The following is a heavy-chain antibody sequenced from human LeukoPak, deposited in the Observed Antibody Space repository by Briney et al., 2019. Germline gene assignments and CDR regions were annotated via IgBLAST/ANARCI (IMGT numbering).Heavy chain of an antibody. Sequence: SETLSLTCTVSGDSMSGYWAWVRRPAGKGLEWIGRISTSGGTDYNPSLKSRITMSVDTSKNQFFLKLRSMTAADTAVYYCARPNSGSYGWFDPWGQGTLVTVSS. CDR2: ISTSGGT. CDR1: GDSMSGY. V-gene: IGHV4-4*07. J-gene: IGHJ5*02. CDR3: ARPNSGSYGWFDP. D-gene: IGHD1-26*01.